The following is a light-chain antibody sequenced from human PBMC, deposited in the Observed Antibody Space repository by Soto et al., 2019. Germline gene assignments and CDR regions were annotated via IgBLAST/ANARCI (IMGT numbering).Light chain of an antibody. Sequence: EIVMTQSPATLSVSPGERATLSCRASQSVSSNLAWYQQKPGQAPRLLIYDASNRATGIPARFSGSGSGTDFTLTISSLEPEDFAFYYCQQRSNRPPHLTFGGGTKVEIK. CDR3: QQRSNRPPHLT. CDR1: QSVSSN. V-gene: IGKV3-11*01. J-gene: IGKJ4*01. CDR2: DAS.